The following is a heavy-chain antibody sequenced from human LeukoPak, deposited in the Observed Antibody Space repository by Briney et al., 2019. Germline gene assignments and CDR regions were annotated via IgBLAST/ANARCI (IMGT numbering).Heavy chain of an antibody. CDR1: GGSFSGYY. CDR2: ISSSGSTI. CDR3: ARAYRHYYGSGSYYLDY. V-gene: IGHV3-11*01. Sequence: LSLTCAVYGGSFSGYYWSWIRQAPGKGLEWVSYISSSGSTIYYADSVKGRFTISRDNAKNSLYLQMNSLRAEDTAVYYCARAYRHYYGSGSYYLDYWGQGTLVTVSS. D-gene: IGHD3-10*01. J-gene: IGHJ4*02.